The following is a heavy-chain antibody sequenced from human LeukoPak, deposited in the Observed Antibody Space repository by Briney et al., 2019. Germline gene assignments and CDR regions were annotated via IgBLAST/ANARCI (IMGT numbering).Heavy chain of an antibody. Sequence: GGSLRLSCAASGFTFSWYWMSWVRQAPGKGLEWVANIKEDGSIKYCVDSAKGRLTISRDNAKSSVYLQVNSLRAEDTALYYCARIGYSSSSIDYWGQGTLVTVSS. V-gene: IGHV3-7*01. CDR3: ARIGYSSSSIDY. CDR1: GFTFSWYW. CDR2: IKEDGSIK. D-gene: IGHD6-13*01. J-gene: IGHJ4*02.